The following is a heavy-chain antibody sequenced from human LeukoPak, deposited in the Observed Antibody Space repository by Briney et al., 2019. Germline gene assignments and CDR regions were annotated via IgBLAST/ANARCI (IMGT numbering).Heavy chain of an antibody. CDR2: ISYDGSNK. CDR3: AVVWIQLWSAFDY. D-gene: IGHD5-18*01. J-gene: IGHJ4*02. Sequence: GGSLRLSCAASGFTFSSYGMHWVRQAPGKGLEWVAVISYDGSNKYSADSVKGRFTISRDDSKNTLYLQMNSLRAEGTAVYYCAVVWIQLWSAFDYWGQGTLVTVSS. CDR1: GFTFSSYG. V-gene: IGHV3-30*03.